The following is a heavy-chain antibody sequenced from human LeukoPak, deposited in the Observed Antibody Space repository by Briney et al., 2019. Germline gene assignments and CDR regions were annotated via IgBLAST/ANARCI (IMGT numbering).Heavy chain of an antibody. J-gene: IGHJ4*02. Sequence: QTGGSLRLSCAASGFTFSSYAMSWVRQAPGKGLEWVSAISGSGGSTYYADSVKGRFTISRDNSKNTLCLQMNSLRAEDTAVYYCASNRYYYDSSGYFYWGQGTLVTVSS. CDR2: ISGSGGST. CDR3: ASNRYYYDSSGYFY. D-gene: IGHD3-22*01. CDR1: GFTFSSYA. V-gene: IGHV3-23*01.